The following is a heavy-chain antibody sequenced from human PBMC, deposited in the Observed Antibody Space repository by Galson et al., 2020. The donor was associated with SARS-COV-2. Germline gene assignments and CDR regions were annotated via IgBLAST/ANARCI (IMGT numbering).Heavy chain of an antibody. Sequence: ASVKVSCKASGYTFTDHYIHWVRQAPGQGLEWMGWINPNSGATNYAQKFQGRVTMTRDTSVNTAYLELSRLRSDDVAVYYCARDVEQCSGGSCYFFNGELMLYGMDVWGQGTTVTVSS. CDR1: GYTFTDHY. CDR2: INPNSGAT. J-gene: IGHJ6*02. D-gene: IGHD2-15*01. CDR3: ARDVEQCSGGSCYFFNGELMLYGMDV. V-gene: IGHV1-2*02.